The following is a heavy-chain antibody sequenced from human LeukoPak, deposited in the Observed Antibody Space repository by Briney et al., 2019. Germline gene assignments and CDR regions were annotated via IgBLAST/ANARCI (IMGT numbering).Heavy chain of an antibody. CDR1: GFTVINNY. CDR3: ARSGSYSGAFDI. J-gene: IGHJ3*02. Sequence: GGSLRLSCAASGFTVINNYMRWVRQAPGEGLGWVSVIYSGGSTFYADSVKGRFTISRDNSKNTLYLQMNSLRAEDTAVYYCARSGSYSGAFDIWGRGTMVTVSS. CDR2: IYSGGST. V-gene: IGHV3-53*01. D-gene: IGHD1-26*01.